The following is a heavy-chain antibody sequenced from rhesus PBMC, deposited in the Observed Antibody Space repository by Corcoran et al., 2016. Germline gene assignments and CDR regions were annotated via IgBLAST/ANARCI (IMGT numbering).Heavy chain of an antibody. D-gene: IGHD4-29*01. CDR1: GASISSNW. J-gene: IGHJ4*01. Sequence: QVQLQESGPGLVKPSETLSLTCTVSGASISSNWWSWIRQVPGKGLEWIGEINGNSGHTNSHPPRKSRVTISTDASRNQLSLMLSSVTAADTAMYHCARRQAATPFDDWGQGVLVTVSS. CDR2: INGNSGHT. V-gene: IGHV4-80*01. CDR3: ARRQAATPFDD.